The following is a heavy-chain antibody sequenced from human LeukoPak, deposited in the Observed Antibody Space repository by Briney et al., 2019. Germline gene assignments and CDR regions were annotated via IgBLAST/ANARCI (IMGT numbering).Heavy chain of an antibody. J-gene: IGHJ4*02. CDR2: ISYDGSDK. Sequence: GRSLRLSCAASGFTFSSYAMHWVRQAPGKGLEWVAVISYDGSDKYYADSVKGRLTISRDNSKNTLYVQMNSLRAEDTAVYYCARASLGYCSGGSCYPGFDCDYWAQRTLVTVSS. D-gene: IGHD2-15*01. V-gene: IGHV3-30*04. CDR3: ARASLGYCSGGSCYPGFDCDY. CDR1: GFTFSSYA.